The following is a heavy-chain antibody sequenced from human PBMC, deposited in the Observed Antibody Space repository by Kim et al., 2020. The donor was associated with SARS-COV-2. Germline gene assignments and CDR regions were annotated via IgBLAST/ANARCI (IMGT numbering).Heavy chain of an antibody. CDR3: AKERRKYCSGGSCHLEY. CDR2: IWCDGGNK. V-gene: IGHV3-33*06. D-gene: IGHD2-15*01. Sequence: GGSLRLSCAASRFTFSSYGLHWVRQAPGKGLEWVAVIWCDGGNKYHADSVKGRFTISRDNSKNTLYLQMSHLRAEDTAVYYCAKERRKYCSGGSCHLEYWGQGTLGTASS. J-gene: IGHJ4*02. CDR1: RFTFSSYG.